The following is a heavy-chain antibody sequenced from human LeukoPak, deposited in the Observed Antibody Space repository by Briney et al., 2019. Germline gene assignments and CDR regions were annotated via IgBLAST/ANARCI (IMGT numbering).Heavy chain of an antibody. CDR3: ARDRYCSSTSCYGYFQH. CDR2: INPSGGST. V-gene: IGHV1-46*03. Sequence: ASVKVSCKASGYTFTSYYMHWVRQAPEQGLEWMGIINPSGGSTSYAQKFQGRVTMTRDTSTSTVYMELSSLRSEDTAVYYCARDRYCSSTSCYGYFQHWGQGTLVTVSS. CDR1: GYTFTSYY. D-gene: IGHD2-2*01. J-gene: IGHJ1*01.